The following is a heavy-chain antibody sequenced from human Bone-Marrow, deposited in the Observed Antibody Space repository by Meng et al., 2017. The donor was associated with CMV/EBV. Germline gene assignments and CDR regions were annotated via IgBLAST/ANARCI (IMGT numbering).Heavy chain of an antibody. CDR2: IHSNGGTT. CDR1: GFIFSSHA. J-gene: IGHJ4*02. Sequence: GGSLRLSCAASGFIFSSHAMHWVRQAPGKGLEHVSAIHSNGGTTYYADSVKGRFTISRDNSKNTLYLQMGSLRAEDMAVYYCARFGPGYSSGWSFFDYWGQGTLVTVPS. CDR3: ARFGPGYSSGWSFFDY. D-gene: IGHD6-19*01. V-gene: IGHV3-64*02.